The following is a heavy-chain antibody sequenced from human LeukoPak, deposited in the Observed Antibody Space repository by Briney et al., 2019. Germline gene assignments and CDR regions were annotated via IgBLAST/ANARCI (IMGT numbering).Heavy chain of an antibody. J-gene: IGHJ4*02. CDR3: ARGREWWGAFDY. Sequence: LRLSCSASGFTFSSYAMSWVRQAPGKGLEWVGYIYHSGSTYYNPSLKSRVTISVHRSKNQFSLKLSSVTAADTAVYYCARGREWWGAFDYWGQGTLVTVSS. CDR2: IYHSGST. D-gene: IGHD2-15*01. CDR1: GFTFSSYA. V-gene: IGHV4-30-2*01.